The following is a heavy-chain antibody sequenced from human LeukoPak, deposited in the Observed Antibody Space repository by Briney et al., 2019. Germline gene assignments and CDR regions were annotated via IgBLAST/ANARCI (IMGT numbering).Heavy chain of an antibody. CDR1: GFTFSSYE. CDR3: ASHIWNPAGY. CDR2: ISSSGSTI. J-gene: IGHJ4*02. V-gene: IGHV3-48*03. D-gene: IGHD1-20*01. Sequence: GGSLRLSCAASGFTFSSYEMNWVRQAPGKGLEWVSYISSSGSTIYYADSVKGRFTISRDNAKNSLYLQMNSLRAEDTAVYYCASHIWNPAGYWGQGTLVTVSS.